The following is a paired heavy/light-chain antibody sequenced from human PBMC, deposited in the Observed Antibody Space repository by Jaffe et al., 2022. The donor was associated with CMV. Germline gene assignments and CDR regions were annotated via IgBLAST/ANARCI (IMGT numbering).Heavy chain of an antibody. CDR2: ISPTGTP. J-gene: IGHJ4*02. D-gene: IGHD3-16*02. Sequence: EVQLVESGGNFVRPGGSLRLSCEASGFPFSSYEMHWVRQAPGKGPEWISYISPTGTPIYADSVKGRFTISRDNTKNSLYLQMHSLTAEDSAVYFCARDRFDCDSTTCYGPSYDYIWGTHRYIDYWGQGTLVTVSA. V-gene: IGHV3-48*03. CDR1: GFPFSSYE. CDR3: ARDRFDCDSTTCYGPSYDYIWGTHRYIDY.
Light chain of an antibody. Sequence: DVQMTQSPSSLSASVGDRVTINCRASQTIDNFLNWYQQKPGKAPKLLIYAASNLQRGVPPRFSGSGSGTDFTLTISGLLPEDFGTYFCQVSYGFLTFGGGTTVEI. CDR1: QTIDNF. V-gene: IGKV1-39*01. CDR3: QVSYGFLT. J-gene: IGKJ4*01. CDR2: AAS.